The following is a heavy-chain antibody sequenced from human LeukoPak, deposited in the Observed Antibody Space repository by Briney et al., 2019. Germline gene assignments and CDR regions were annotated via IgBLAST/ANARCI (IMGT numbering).Heavy chain of an antibody. CDR1: GFTVNSND. Sequence: GGSLRLSCAASGFTVNSNDMSWVRQAPGKGLEWVSVIFSGGSTYHADSVKGRFTISRDNSKNTLNLQMNSLRVDDTSVYYCARNRYYGLDVWGQGTTVTVSS. V-gene: IGHV3-66*02. J-gene: IGHJ6*02. CDR2: IFSGGST. CDR3: ARNRYYGLDV.